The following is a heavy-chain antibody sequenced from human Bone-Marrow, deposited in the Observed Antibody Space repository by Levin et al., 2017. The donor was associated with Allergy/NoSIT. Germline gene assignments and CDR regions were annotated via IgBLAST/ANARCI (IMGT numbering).Heavy chain of an antibody. D-gene: IGHD2-21*02. CDR2: IGGSGANT. CDR3: ARLSGTEVTSSRIFDY. V-gene: IGHV3-23*01. CDR1: GFTFTTYA. J-gene: IGHJ4*02. Sequence: PGGSLRLSCTASGFTFTTYAMSWVRQTPGKGLEWVSAIGGSGANTYSADSVKGRFTISRDNSENKLSLQMNSLRAEDTAVYYCARLSGTEVTSSRIFDYWGRGTLVTVSS.